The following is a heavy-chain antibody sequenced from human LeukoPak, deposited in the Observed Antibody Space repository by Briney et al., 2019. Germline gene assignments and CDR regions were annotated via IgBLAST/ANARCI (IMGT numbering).Heavy chain of an antibody. V-gene: IGHV1-2*02. D-gene: IGHD3-3*01. J-gene: IGHJ6*02. CDR3: AREAPGITTYYYYGMDV. CDR2: INPNSGGT. Sequence: ASVKVSCKASGYTFTGHYMHWVRQAPGQGLEWMGWINPNSGGTNYAQKFQGRVTMTRDTSISTAYMELSRLRSDDTAVYYCAREAPGITTYYYYGMDVWGQGTTVTVSS. CDR1: GYTFTGHY.